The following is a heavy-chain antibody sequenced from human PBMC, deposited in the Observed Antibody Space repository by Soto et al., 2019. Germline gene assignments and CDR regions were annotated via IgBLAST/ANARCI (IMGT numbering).Heavy chain of an antibody. CDR1: GFTFSSYS. D-gene: IGHD6-6*01. J-gene: IGHJ3*02. Sequence: GGSLRLSCAASGFTFSSYSMNWVRQAPGKGLEWVSSISSSSSYIYYADSVKGRFTISSDNAKNTLYLKMNSLRAEDTAVYYCARVVRFEYRSSGIGDAFDIWGQGTTVTVSS. V-gene: IGHV3-21*01. CDR3: ARVVRFEYRSSGIGDAFDI. CDR2: ISSSSSYI.